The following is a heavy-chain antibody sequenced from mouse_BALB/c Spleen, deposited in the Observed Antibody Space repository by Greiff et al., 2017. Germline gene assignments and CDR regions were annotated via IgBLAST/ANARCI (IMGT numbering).Heavy chain of an antibody. CDR2: ISSGGST. V-gene: IGHV5-6-5*01. Sequence: DVKLVESGGGLVKPGGSLKLSCAASGFTFSSYAMSWVRQTPEKRLEWVASISSGGSTYYPDSVKGRFTISRDNARNILYLQMSSLRSEDTAMYYCARGEGYYFDYWGQGTTLTVSS. CDR1: GFTFSSYA. J-gene: IGHJ2*01. CDR3: ARGEGYYFDY.